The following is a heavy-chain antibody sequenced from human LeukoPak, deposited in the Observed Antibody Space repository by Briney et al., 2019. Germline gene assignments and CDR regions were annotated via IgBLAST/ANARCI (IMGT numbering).Heavy chain of an antibody. J-gene: IGHJ3*02. D-gene: IGHD6-19*01. V-gene: IGHV1-18*01. CDR3: ADIYSSGYDAFDI. Sequence: ASVKVSCKASGYTFTSYGISWVRQAPGQGLEWMGWISAYNGNTNYAQKLQGRVTMTTDISTSTAYMELRSLRSDDTAVYYCADIYSSGYDAFDIWGQGTMVTVSS. CDR2: ISAYNGNT. CDR1: GYTFTSYG.